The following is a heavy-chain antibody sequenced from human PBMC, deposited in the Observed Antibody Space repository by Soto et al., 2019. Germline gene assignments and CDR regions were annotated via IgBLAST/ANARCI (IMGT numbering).Heavy chain of an antibody. J-gene: IGHJ6*02. V-gene: IGHV4-39*01. CDR3: ARHRAYCGGHCYSSDSYYHYYGMDV. D-gene: IGHD2-21*02. CDR2: IYYSGST. CDR1: GGSISSSSYY. Sequence: SETLSLTCTVSGGSISSSSYYWGWIRQPPGKGLEWIGSIYYSGSTYYNPSLKSRVTISVDTSKNQFSLKLSSVTAADTAVYYCARHRAYCGGHCYSSDSYYHYYGMDVWGQGTTVNV.